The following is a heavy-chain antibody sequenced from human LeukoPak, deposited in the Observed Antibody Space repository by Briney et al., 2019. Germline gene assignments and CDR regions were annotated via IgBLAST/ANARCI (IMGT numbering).Heavy chain of an antibody. Sequence: GASLQISCKGSGYSFTSYWIGWVRQMPGKGLEWMGIIYPGDSDTRYSPSFQGQVTISADKSISTAYLQWSSLKASDTAMYYCATGAVAAAALVGAFDIWGQGTMVTVSS. V-gene: IGHV5-51*01. J-gene: IGHJ3*02. D-gene: IGHD6-13*01. CDR1: GYSFTSYW. CDR3: ATGAVAAAALVGAFDI. CDR2: IYPGDSDT.